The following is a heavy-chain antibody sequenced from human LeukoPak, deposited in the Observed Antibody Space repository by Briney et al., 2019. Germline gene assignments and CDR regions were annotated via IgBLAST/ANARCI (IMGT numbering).Heavy chain of an antibody. CDR3: ARGARGAYFDY. CDR2: IYGADTI. V-gene: IGHV3-66*01. D-gene: IGHD4/OR15-4a*01. Sequence: GGALRLSCAASGFTISSSYMSWVRQVPGKGLEWVSYIYGADTIYYADFVKDRFTISRDSNRNILYLQMNSLRADDTAVYYCARGARGAYFDYWGQGTLVTVSS. J-gene: IGHJ4*02. CDR1: GFTISSSY.